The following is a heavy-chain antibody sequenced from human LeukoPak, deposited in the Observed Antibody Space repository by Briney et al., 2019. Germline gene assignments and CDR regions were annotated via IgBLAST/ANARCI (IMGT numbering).Heavy chain of an antibody. CDR2: ITSSSSYI. Sequence: GGSLRLSCAGSGFTFSSYSMSWVRQAPGKGLEWVSSITSSSSYIYYADSVKGRFTISRDNAKKSVYLQMNSLRAEDTAVYYCARTYFGSGNTLVHWGQGTLVTVSS. D-gene: IGHD3-10*01. CDR1: GFTFSSYS. V-gene: IGHV3-21*01. J-gene: IGHJ4*02. CDR3: ARTYFGSGNTLVH.